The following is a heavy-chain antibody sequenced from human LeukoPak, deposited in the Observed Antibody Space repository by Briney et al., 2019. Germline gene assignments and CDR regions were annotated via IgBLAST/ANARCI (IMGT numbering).Heavy chain of an antibody. CDR3: ARDTVTTENWFDP. CDR1: GYTFTNYG. CDR2: ISAYNGNT. Sequence: ASVTVSYKASGYTFTNYGISWVRQAPGQGLEWMGWISAYNGNTNYAQKLQGRVTITTDTSTSTAYMELRSLRSDDTAVYYCARDTVTTENWFDPWGQGTLVTVSS. V-gene: IGHV1-18*01. J-gene: IGHJ5*02. D-gene: IGHD4-17*01.